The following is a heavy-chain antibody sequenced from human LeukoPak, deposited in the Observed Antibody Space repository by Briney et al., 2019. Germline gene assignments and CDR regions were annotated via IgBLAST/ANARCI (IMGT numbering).Heavy chain of an antibody. CDR3: ARDLGLLWFGEPPVGAFDI. Sequence: ASVKVSCKASGYTFTGYYMHWVRQAPGQGLEWMGWINPNSGGTNYPQKFQGWVTMTRDTSISTAYMELSRLRSDDTAVYYCARDLGLLWFGEPPVGAFDIWGQGTMVTVSS. CDR1: GYTFTGYY. D-gene: IGHD3-10*01. CDR2: INPNSGGT. V-gene: IGHV1-2*04. J-gene: IGHJ3*02.